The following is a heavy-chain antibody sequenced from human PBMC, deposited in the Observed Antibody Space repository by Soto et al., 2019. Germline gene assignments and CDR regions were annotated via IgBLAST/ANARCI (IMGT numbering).Heavy chain of an antibody. D-gene: IGHD2-15*01. CDR3: ARELPPDL. J-gene: IGHJ5*02. CDR1: GFTVSSKY. Sequence: GGSLSLSCAASGFTVSSKYMNWVRQAPGKGLEWVSIIWSAGLTYYADSVRGRFTISRDISKNILFLQMNNLRAEDSAIYYCARELPPDLWGQGTLVTVSS. V-gene: IGHV3-53*01. CDR2: IWSAGLT.